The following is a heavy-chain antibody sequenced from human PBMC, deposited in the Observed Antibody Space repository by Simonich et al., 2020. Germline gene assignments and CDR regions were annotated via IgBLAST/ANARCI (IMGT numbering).Heavy chain of an antibody. CDR3: ARDREVYGSGSYYNY. D-gene: IGHD3-10*01. CDR1: GFTFSSYW. V-gene: IGHV3-7*01. CDR2: IKQDGSGK. J-gene: IGHJ4*02. Sequence: EVQLVESGGGLVQPGGSLRLSCAASGFTFSSYWMSWFRQAPGKGLEWVAKIKQDGSGKYYVDSVKCPFTISRDNAKNSLYLQMNSLRAEDTAVYYCARDREVYGSGSYYNYWGQGTLVTVSS.